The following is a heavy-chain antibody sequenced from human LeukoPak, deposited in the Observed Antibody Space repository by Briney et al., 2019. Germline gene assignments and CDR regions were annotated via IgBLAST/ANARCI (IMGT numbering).Heavy chain of an antibody. CDR2: IIPILRTA. V-gene: IGHV1-69*11. D-gene: IGHD6-19*01. J-gene: IGHJ4*02. CDR1: GGTFSSYA. Sequence: SVKVSCKASGGTFSSYAISWVRQAPGQGLEGMGRIIPILRTANDAQKFQGRVTITTDESTSTAYMELSSLRSEDTAVYYCARRRESSGLIFDYWGQGTLVTVSS. CDR3: ARRRESSGLIFDY.